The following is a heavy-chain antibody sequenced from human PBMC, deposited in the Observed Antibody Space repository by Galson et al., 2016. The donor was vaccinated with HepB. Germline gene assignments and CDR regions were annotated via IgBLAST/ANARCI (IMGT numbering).Heavy chain of an antibody. J-gene: IGHJ4*02. CDR2: IWNDGSNK. D-gene: IGHD2/OR15-2a*01. Sequence: SLRLSCAASGFTFSSYGMPWVRQAPGKGLEWVAVIWNDGSNKYYAESVKGRFTISRDSSKKSLYLQMSSLRAEDTAVYFCARDGSIFDYWGQGTLVTVSS. CDR3: ARDGSIFDY. CDR1: GFTFSSYG. V-gene: IGHV3-33*01.